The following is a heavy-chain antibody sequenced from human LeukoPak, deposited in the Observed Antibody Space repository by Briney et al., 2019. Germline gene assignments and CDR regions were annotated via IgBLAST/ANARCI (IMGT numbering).Heavy chain of an antibody. Sequence: PSETLSLTCAVSGGSISSGGYSWSWIRQPPGKGLEWIGYIYHSGSTYYNPSLKSRVTISVDRSKNQFSLKLSSVTAADTAVYYCARSTPLLVPPDEAACCYYYGMDVWGQGTTVTVSS. CDR2: IYHSGST. J-gene: IGHJ6*02. V-gene: IGHV4-30-2*01. CDR1: GGSISSGGYS. CDR3: ARSTPLLVPPDEAACCYYYGMDV. D-gene: IGHD6-13*01.